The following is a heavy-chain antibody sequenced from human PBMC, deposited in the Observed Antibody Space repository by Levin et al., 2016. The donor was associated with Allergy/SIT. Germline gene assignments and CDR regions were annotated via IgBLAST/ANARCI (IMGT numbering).Heavy chain of an antibody. V-gene: IGHV1-2*02. CDR2: LNAHIGGT. CDR3: AKDWASGSYTTPLLLDY. D-gene: IGHD3-10*01. Sequence: ASVKVSCKASGYTFTSYYLHWVRQAPGQGLEWMGWLNAHIGGTNYAQKFQGRVTMTWDTSISTAYMELSRLRSDDTAVYYCAKDWASGSYTTPLLLDYWGQGTLVTVSS. J-gene: IGHJ4*02. CDR1: GYTFTSYY.